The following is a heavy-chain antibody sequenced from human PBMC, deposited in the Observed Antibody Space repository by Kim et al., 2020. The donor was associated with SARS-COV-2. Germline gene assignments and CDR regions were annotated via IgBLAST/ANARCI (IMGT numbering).Heavy chain of an antibody. V-gene: IGHV4-59*01. CDR3: ARDSGYGDYWYFDL. CDR2: IYYSGST. Sequence: SETLSLTCTVSGGSISSYYWSWIRQPPGKGLEWIGYIYYSGSTNYNPSLKSRVTISVDTSKNQFSLKLSSVTAADTAVYYCARDSGYGDYWYFDLWGRGTLVTVSS. CDR1: GGSISSYY. J-gene: IGHJ2*01. D-gene: IGHD4-17*01.